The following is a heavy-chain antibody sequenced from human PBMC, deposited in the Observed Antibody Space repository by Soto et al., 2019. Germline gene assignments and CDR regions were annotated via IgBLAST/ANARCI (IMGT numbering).Heavy chain of an antibody. CDR1: GGTFSSYA. CDR2: IIPIFGTA. D-gene: IGHD3-3*01. J-gene: IGHJ4*02. V-gene: IGHV1-69*01. Sequence: QVQLVQSGAEVKKPGSSVKVSCKASGGTFSSYAISWVRQAPGQGLEWMGGIIPIFGTANYAQKFQGRVTITADEATSTAYMELSRVRSEDTCVYYCARDPGGRYFEFWVGSSNWVQGTLVTVSS. CDR3: ARDPGGRYFEFWVGSSN.